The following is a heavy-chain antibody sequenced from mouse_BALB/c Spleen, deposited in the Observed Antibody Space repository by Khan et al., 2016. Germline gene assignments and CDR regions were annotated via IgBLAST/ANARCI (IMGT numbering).Heavy chain of an antibody. V-gene: IGHV14-3*02. J-gene: IGHJ3*01. CDR1: GFNINDTD. Sequence: VQLQQPGAELVKPGASVKLSCTASGFNINDTDMHWVKQRPEQGLEWIGRIDPANGYTKYDQKFKGKATITADKSSNTAYLQLSSLTSEDTAVYCQARSSDDYGARLAYWGQGTLVTVSA. D-gene: IGHD2-4*01. CDR2: IDPANGYT. CDR3: ARSSDDYGARLAY.